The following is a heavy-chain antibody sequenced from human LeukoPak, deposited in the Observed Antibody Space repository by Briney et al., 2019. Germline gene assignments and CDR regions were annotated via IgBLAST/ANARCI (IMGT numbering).Heavy chain of an antibody. J-gene: IGHJ4*02. CDR2: ISGSGGST. CDR1: EFTFSNYA. CDR3: AKGYDFWSGGLDY. V-gene: IGHV3-23*01. D-gene: IGHD3-3*01. Sequence: GGSLRLSCAASEFTFSNYAMSWVRQAPGKGLEWVSGISGSGGSTFYADSVKGRFTISRDNSKNTLYLQMNSLRAEDTAVYYCAKGYDFWSGGLDYWGQGTLVTVSS.